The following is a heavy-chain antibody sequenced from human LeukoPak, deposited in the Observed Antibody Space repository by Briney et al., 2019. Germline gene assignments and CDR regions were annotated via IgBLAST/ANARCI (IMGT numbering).Heavy chain of an antibody. V-gene: IGHV1-69*05. D-gene: IGHD3-3*01. CDR2: IIPIFGTA. CDR3: ARVQRTVLRFLEWKGHDAFDI. Sequence: ASVKVSCKASGGTFSSYAISWVRQAPGQGLEWMGGIIPIFGTANYAQKFQGRVTITTDESTSTAYLELSSLRSEDTAVYYCARVQRTVLRFLEWKGHDAFDIWGQGTMVTVSS. J-gene: IGHJ3*02. CDR1: GGTFSSYA.